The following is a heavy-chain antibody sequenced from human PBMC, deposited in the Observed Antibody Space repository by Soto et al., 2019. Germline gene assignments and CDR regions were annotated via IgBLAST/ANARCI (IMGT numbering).Heavy chain of an antibody. CDR3: ASDIVAHEGYFDD. J-gene: IGHJ4*02. V-gene: IGHV1-46*03. D-gene: IGHD5-12*01. CDR1: GYTFTSYY. CDR2: INPSGGST. Sequence: ASVKVSCKASGYTFTSYYMHWVRQAPGQGLEWMGIINPSGGSTSYAQKFQGRVTMTRDTSTSTVYMELSSLRSEDTAVYYCASDIVAHEGYFDDWGQGTLVTVSS.